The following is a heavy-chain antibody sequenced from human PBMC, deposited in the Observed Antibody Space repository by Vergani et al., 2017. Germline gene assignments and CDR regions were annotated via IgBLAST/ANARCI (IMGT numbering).Heavy chain of an antibody. D-gene: IGHD2-15*01. CDR2: INHSGST. Sequence: QVQLQQWGAGLLKPSEPLSLTCAVYGGSFSGYYWSWIRQPPGKGLEWIEEINHSGSTNYNPSLKSRVTISVDTSKNQFALKLSSVTAADTAVYYCARGTGYSGGSCYLSYWGQGTLVTVSS. CDR1: GGSFSGYY. CDR3: ARGTGYSGGSCYLSY. V-gene: IGHV4-34*01. J-gene: IGHJ4*02.